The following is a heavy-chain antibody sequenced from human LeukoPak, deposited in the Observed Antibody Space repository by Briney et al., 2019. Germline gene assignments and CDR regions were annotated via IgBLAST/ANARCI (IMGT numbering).Heavy chain of an antibody. CDR3: ARGLATVTTRNYYYHMDV. Sequence: ASVKVSCKASGYTFTSYYIHWVRQAPGQGLEWMGIINPSAVTTSYARKFQGRVTMTRDTSTSTVYMELSSLRSDDTAVYYCARGLATVTTRNYYYHMDVWGKGTTVTVSS. D-gene: IGHD4-11*01. CDR2: INPSAVTT. V-gene: IGHV1-46*01. CDR1: GYTFTSYY. J-gene: IGHJ6*03.